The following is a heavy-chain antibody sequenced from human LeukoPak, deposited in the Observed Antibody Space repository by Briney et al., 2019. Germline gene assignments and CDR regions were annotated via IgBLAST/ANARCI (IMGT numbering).Heavy chain of an antibody. CDR2: ISYDGSNK. V-gene: IGHV3-30*18. CDR3: AKDGVTWGVTHFDY. D-gene: IGHD3-16*01. Sequence: GGSLRLSCAASGFTFSSYGMHWVRQAPGKGLEWVAVISYDGSNKYYADSVKGRFTISRDNSKNTLYLQMDSLRAEDTAVYYCAKDGVTWGVTHFDYWGQGTLATVSS. CDR1: GFTFSSYG. J-gene: IGHJ4*02.